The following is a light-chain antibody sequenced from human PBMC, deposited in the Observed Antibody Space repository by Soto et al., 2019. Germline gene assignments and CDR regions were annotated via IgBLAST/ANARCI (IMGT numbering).Light chain of an antibody. V-gene: IGKV3-11*01. J-gene: IGKJ4*01. CDR2: DAS. Sequence: EIVLTQSPATLSLSPGERATLSCRASQSVCTYLAWYQQKPGQAPRLLLFDASQRATGIPARFSGSGSGTDFPLTISNLEPEFFAVYYCQQRSAWPLTFGGGTEEEIK. CDR3: QQRSAWPLT. CDR1: QSVCTY.